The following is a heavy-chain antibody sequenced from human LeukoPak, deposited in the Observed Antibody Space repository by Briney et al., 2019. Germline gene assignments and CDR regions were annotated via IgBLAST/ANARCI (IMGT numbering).Heavy chain of an antibody. D-gene: IGHD2-8*02. CDR3: ATTPSELVQSYFDY. Sequence: SETLSLTCTASGGSISSYYWSWIRQPPGKGLEWIGYIYYSGSTNYNPSLKSRVTISVDTSKNQFSLKLSSVTAADTAVYYCATTPSELVQSYFDYWGQGTLVTVSS. J-gene: IGHJ4*02. CDR2: IYYSGST. V-gene: IGHV4-59*01. CDR1: GGSISSYY.